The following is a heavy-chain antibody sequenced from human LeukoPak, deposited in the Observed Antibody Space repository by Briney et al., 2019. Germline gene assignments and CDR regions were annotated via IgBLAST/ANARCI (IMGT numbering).Heavy chain of an antibody. Sequence: SVKVSCKTSGVTFNNSAISWVRQAPGQGLEWLGGIMPLFGTAGYAQKFQGRVTITKDESTRTVYLELTSLTSDDTAVYYCARDVHGDYGSGWFDPWGQGTLVSVSS. CDR3: ARDVHGDYGSGWFDP. D-gene: IGHD4-17*01. CDR2: IMPLFGTA. CDR1: GVTFNNSA. V-gene: IGHV1-69*05. J-gene: IGHJ5*02.